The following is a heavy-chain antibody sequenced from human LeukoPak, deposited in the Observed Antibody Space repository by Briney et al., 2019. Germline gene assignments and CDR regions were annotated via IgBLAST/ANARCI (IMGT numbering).Heavy chain of an antibody. CDR3: ARARTLSGVDY. Sequence: ASVTVSCKASGYTFTSYGISWVRQAPGEGLEWMGWISTYNGNTNYPQKLQGRVTMTTDTSTSTAYMELRSLRSDDTAVYYCARARTLSGVDYWGQGTLVTVSS. V-gene: IGHV1-18*01. CDR2: ISTYNGNT. J-gene: IGHJ4*02. D-gene: IGHD7-27*01. CDR1: GYTFTSYG.